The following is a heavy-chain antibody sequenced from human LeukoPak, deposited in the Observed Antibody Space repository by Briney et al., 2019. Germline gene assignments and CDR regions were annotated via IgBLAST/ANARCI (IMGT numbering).Heavy chain of an antibody. V-gene: IGHV4-34*01. CDR2: INHSGST. CDR3: AREKIVVVVAATVHFDY. Sequence: SATLSLTCAVYGGSFSGYYWSWIRQPPGKGLEWIGEINHSGSTNYNPSLKSRVTISVDTSKNQFSLKLSSVTAADTAVYYCAREKIVVVVAATVHFDYWGQGTLVTVSS. D-gene: IGHD2-15*01. J-gene: IGHJ4*02. CDR1: GGSFSGYY.